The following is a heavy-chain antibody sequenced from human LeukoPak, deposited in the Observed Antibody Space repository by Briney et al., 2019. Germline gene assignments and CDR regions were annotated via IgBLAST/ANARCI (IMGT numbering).Heavy chain of an antibody. Sequence: PSETLSLTCTVSGGSISSSSYYWGWIRQPPGKGLEWIGNIYYSGSTYYNPSLKSRLTISVDTSKNQFSLKLSSVTAADTAVYYCARQPPYYYGLDVWGQGTTVTVSS. CDR1: GGSISSSSYY. V-gene: IGHV4-39*01. CDR2: IYYSGST. J-gene: IGHJ6*01. CDR3: ARQPPYYYGLDV.